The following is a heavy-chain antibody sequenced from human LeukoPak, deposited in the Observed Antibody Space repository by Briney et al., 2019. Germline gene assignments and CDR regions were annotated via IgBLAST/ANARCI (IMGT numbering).Heavy chain of an antibody. CDR1: GGSISSGGYY. CDR3: ARGLWFGELLGFDY. Sequence: SETLSLTCTVSGGSISSGGYYWGWIRQPPGKGLEWIGSIYYSGSTHYNPSLKSRVTISVDTSKNQFSLKLSSVTAADTAVYYCARGLWFGELLGFDYWGQGTLVTVSS. CDR2: IYYSGST. V-gene: IGHV4-39*07. D-gene: IGHD3-10*01. J-gene: IGHJ4*02.